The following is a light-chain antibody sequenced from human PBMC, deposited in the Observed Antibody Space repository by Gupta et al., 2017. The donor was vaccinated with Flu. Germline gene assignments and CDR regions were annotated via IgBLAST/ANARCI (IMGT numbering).Light chain of an antibody. CDR1: QSIYVW. J-gene: IGKJ1*01. V-gene: IGKV1-5*03. CDR3: QQYDSFSWT. Sequence: DIQMTQSPSTLSAAVGDRVTITCRASQSIYVWLAWFQQKPGKAPKLLIYKASNLKTGVPPRFSGGGSGTEFTLTITSLQPDDSAIYFCQQYDSFSWTFGPGTKVEVK. CDR2: KAS.